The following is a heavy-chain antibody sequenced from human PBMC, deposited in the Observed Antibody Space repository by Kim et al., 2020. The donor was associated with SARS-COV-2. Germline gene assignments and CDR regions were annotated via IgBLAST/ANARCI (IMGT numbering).Heavy chain of an antibody. CDR3: AKRATVTTYWYFDL. J-gene: IGHJ2*01. D-gene: IGHD4-17*01. V-gene: IGHV3-23*01. Sequence: SVKGRFTISRDNSTNTLYLQLTSLRAEDTAVYYCAKRATVTTYWYFDLWGRGTLVTVSS.